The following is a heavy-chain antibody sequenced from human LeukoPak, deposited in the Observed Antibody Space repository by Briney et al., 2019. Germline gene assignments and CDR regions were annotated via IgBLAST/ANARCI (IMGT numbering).Heavy chain of an antibody. D-gene: IGHD6-19*01. Sequence: SETLSLTCTVSGGSVSSDSYYWSWIRQPPGKGLEWIGNIYYSGSTNYNPSLKSRIAVSIDTSKNQFSLKLNSVTAADTAVYYCARATRGYSSGPIDCWGQGTLVTVSS. CDR1: GGSVSSDSYY. J-gene: IGHJ4*02. CDR3: ARATRGYSSGPIDC. V-gene: IGHV4-61*01. CDR2: IYYSGST.